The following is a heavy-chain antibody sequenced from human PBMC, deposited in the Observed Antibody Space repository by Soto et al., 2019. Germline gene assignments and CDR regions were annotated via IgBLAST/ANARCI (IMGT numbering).Heavy chain of an antibody. V-gene: IGHV3-30*03. CDR1: GFTFSSYG. CDR2: ISYDGSNK. Sequence: QVQLVESGGGVVQPGRSLRLSCAASGFTFSSYGMHWVRQAPGKGLEWVAVISYDGSNKYYADSVKGRFTISRDNSKHTLYLHMNSLRAEDTAVYYCATDTYYYDSSANSRPDYWGQGTLVTVSS. D-gene: IGHD3-22*01. CDR3: ATDTYYYDSSANSRPDY. J-gene: IGHJ4*02.